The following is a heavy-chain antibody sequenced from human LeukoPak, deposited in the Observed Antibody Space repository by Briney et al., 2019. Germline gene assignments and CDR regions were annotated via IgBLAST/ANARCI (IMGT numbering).Heavy chain of an antibody. Sequence: SETLSLTCTVSGGSISSYYWSWIRQPAGKGLEWIGRIYASGSTNYNPSLKSRVTMSVDTSKNQFSLKLSSVTAADTAVYYCARDDIAVAGTDAFDIWGQGTMVTVSS. V-gene: IGHV4-4*07. CDR1: GGSISSYY. CDR3: ARDDIAVAGTDAFDI. CDR2: IYASGST. J-gene: IGHJ3*02. D-gene: IGHD6-19*01.